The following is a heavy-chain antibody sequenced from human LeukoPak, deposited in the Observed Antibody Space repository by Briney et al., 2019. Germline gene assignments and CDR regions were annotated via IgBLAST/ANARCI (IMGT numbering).Heavy chain of an antibody. CDR1: GFTSSDYY. J-gene: IGHJ4*02. CDR3: AKDYHRYSYGLD. V-gene: IGHV3-11*01. D-gene: IGHD5-18*01. CDR2: ISSSGSTT. Sequence: PGGSLRLSCAASGFTSSDYYMSCIRQAPGKGLEWVSYISSSGSTTYYADSVKGRSTISRDNAKNSLYLQMSSLRAEDTAVYYCAKDYHRYSYGLDWGQETLVTVSS.